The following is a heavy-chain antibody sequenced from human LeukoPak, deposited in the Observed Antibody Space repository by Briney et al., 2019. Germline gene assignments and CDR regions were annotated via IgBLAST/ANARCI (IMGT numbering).Heavy chain of an antibody. CDR2: IYYSGST. CDR3: ARTGALDI. V-gene: IGHV4-59*01. CDR1: GGSISSYY. J-gene: IGHJ3*02. Sequence: SETLSLTCTVSGGSISSYYWSWIRQPPEEGLEWIGYIYYSGSTNYNPSLKSRVTISVDTSKNQFSLKLSSVTAADTAVYYCARTGALDIWGQGTMVTVSS. D-gene: IGHD1-14*01.